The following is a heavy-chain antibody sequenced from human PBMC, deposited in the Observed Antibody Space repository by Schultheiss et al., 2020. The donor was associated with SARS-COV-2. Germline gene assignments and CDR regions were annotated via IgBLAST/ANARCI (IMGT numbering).Heavy chain of an antibody. CDR2: IWYDGSNK. D-gene: IGHD5-24*01. CDR3: ARDGWL. J-gene: IGHJ4*02. CDR1: GFTFSSYG. Sequence: GGSLRLSCAASGFTFSSYGMHWVRQAPGKGLEWVAVIWYDGSNKYYADSVKGRFTISRDTPRESVFLQMNSLRADDTGVYYCARDGWLRGQGTLVTVSS. V-gene: IGHV3-33*08.